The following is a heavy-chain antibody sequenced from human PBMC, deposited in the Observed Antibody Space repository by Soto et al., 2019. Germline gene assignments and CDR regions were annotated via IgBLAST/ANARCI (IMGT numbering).Heavy chain of an antibody. CDR1: GFTFIIYG. CDR3: ANDWREYDSNALDAFDI. Sequence: GASVKVSCKASGFTFIIYGVTWVRQAPGQGLEWMGWVSAKNLNTHYAQKFQGRVTMTTDTSTSAAYMELNSLTPEDTAVYYCANDWREYDSNALDAFDICGQGTMVTVSS. CDR2: VSAKNLNT. D-gene: IGHD3-22*01. J-gene: IGHJ3*02. V-gene: IGHV1-18*01.